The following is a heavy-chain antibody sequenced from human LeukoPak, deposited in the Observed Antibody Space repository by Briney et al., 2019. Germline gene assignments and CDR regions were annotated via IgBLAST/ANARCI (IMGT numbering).Heavy chain of an antibody. Sequence: GGSLRLSCAASGFTFSSYAMSWVRQAPGKGLEWVSAIIGSGGSTYYADSVKGRFTISRDNSKNTLYLQMNSLRAEDTAVYYCARDEAHYDSSGPSPYWYFDLWGRGTLVTVSS. CDR1: GFTFSSYA. CDR2: IIGSGGST. D-gene: IGHD3-22*01. J-gene: IGHJ2*01. CDR3: ARDEAHYDSSGPSPYWYFDL. V-gene: IGHV3-23*01.